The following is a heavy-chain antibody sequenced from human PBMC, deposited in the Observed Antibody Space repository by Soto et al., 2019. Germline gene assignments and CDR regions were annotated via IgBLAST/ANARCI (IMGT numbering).Heavy chain of an antibody. J-gene: IGHJ6*02. CDR3: AAIPTDYYYYNMDV. CDR2: IHESGST. Sequence: PAETLSLTCIVSGASISGFYWSWIRQPPGKGLEWIVYIHESGSTNYNPSLKSRITISVDTSKSQFSLKLTSVTAADTAVYYCAAIPTDYYYYNMDVWGQGTTVTVS. V-gene: IGHV4-59*01. D-gene: IGHD2-2*02. CDR1: GASISGFY.